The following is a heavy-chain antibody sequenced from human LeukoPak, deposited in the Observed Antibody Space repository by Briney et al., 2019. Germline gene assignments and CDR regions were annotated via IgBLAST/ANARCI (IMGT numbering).Heavy chain of an antibody. CDR1: GGSISSYY. CDR2: INASGSS. J-gene: IGHJ4*02. CDR3: ARRSGSYYYYFDY. V-gene: IGHV4-4*07. Sequence: SGTLSLTCTVSGGSISSYYWSWIRQSVGKGLEWLGRINASGSSRYNPSLKSRVTMSVDTSKNQFSLKLTSVTAADTAVYFCARRSGSYYYYFDYWGQGTLVTVSS. D-gene: IGHD1-26*01.